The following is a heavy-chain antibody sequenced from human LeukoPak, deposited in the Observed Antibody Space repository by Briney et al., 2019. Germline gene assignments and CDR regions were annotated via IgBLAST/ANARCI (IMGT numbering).Heavy chain of an antibody. J-gene: IGHJ4*02. D-gene: IGHD6-13*01. V-gene: IGHV3-21*01. CDR2: ISSSSSYI. CDR1: GFTFSSYS. CDR3: ARSHTSSSWYFDY. Sequence: GGSLRLSCAASGFTFSSYSMNWVRQAPGKGLEWVSSISSSSSYIYYADSVKGRFTISRDNVKNSLYLQMNSLRAEDTAVYYCARSHTSSSWYFDYWGQGTLVTVSS.